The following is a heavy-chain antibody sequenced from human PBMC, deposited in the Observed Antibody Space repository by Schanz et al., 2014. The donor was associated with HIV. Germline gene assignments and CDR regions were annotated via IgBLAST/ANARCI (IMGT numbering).Heavy chain of an antibody. Sequence: EIQLLESGGGLVQPGGSLRLSCAASGFSFSSYVMSWIRQAPGKGLEWVSAISGSGGGTFYAGSVKGRFTISRDNSKNTLFLQMNSLRAEDTAVYYCARVATWDYYGMDVWGQGTTVTVSS. CDR1: GFSFSSYV. CDR2: ISGSGGGT. J-gene: IGHJ6*02. CDR3: ARVATWDYYGMDV. V-gene: IGHV3-23*01.